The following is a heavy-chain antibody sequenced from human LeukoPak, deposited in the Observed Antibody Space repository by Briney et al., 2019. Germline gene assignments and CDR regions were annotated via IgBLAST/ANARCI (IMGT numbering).Heavy chain of an antibody. Sequence: SRTLSLTCTVPGGSISSSSYYWGWIRQPPGKGLEWIGSIYYSGSTYYNPSLKSRVTISVDTSKNQFSLKLSSVTAADTAVYYCARDPYYYDSSGKSTVDYWGQGTLVTVSS. D-gene: IGHD3-22*01. V-gene: IGHV4-39*07. CDR1: GGSISSSSYY. J-gene: IGHJ4*02. CDR3: ARDPYYYDSSGKSTVDY. CDR2: IYYSGST.